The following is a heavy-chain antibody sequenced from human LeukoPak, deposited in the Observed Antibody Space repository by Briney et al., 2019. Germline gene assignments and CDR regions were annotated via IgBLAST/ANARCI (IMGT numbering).Heavy chain of an antibody. CDR1: GFTFSSYW. V-gene: IGHV3-7*01. CDR3: ATEYSSGWYTDGQH. J-gene: IGHJ1*01. CDR2: IKQDGSGE. D-gene: IGHD6-19*01. Sequence: PGGSLRLSCAASGFTFSSYWMSWVRQAPGKGLEWVANIKQDGSGEWYVDSVKGRFTISRDNAKNSLYLQMNSLRAEDTAVYYCATEYSSGWYTDGQHWGQGTLVTVSS.